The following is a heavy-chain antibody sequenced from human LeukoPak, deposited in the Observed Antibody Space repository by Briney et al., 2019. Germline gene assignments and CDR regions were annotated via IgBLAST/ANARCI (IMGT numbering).Heavy chain of an antibody. CDR1: GGSISSYY. J-gene: IGHJ6*03. CDR2: IYYSGST. D-gene: IGHD6-6*01. CDR3: ARDGGRRVEYSSSSSYYYYMDV. V-gene: IGHV4-59*01. Sequence: SETLSLTCTVSGGSISSYYWGWIRQPPGKGLEWIGYIYYSGSTNYNPSLKSRVTISVDTSKNQFSLKLSSVTAADTAVYYCARDGGRRVEYSSSSSYYYYMDVWGKGTTVTVSS.